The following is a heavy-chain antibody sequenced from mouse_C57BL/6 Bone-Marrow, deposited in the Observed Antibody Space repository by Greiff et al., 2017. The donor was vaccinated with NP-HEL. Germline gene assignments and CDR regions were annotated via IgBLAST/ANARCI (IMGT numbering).Heavy chain of an antibody. V-gene: IGHV1-82*01. CDR3: ARERPYYGSSYRYFDV. D-gene: IGHD1-1*01. CDR2: IYPGDGDT. J-gene: IGHJ1*03. Sequence: QVQLQQSGPELVKPGASVKISCKASGYAFSSSWMNWVKQRPGKGLEWIGRIYPGDGDTNYNGKFKGKATLTADKSSSTAYMQLSSLTSEDSAVYFCARERPYYGSSYRYFDVWGTGTTVTVSS. CDR1: GYAFSSSW.